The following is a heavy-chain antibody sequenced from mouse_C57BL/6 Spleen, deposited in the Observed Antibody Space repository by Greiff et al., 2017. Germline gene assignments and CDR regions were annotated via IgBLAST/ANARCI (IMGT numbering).Heavy chain of an antibody. CDR1: GYSITSGYY. V-gene: IGHV3-6*01. Sequence: EVQLKESGPGLVKPSQSLSLTCSVTGYSITSGYYWNWIRQFPGNKLEWMGYISYDGSNNYNPSLKNRISITRDTSKNQFFLKLNSVTTEDTATYYCARDRLGNFDYWGQGTTLTVSS. J-gene: IGHJ2*01. D-gene: IGHD4-1*01. CDR3: ARDRLGNFDY. CDR2: ISYDGSN.